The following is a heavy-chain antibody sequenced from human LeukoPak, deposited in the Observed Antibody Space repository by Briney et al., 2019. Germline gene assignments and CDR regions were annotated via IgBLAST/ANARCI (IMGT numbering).Heavy chain of an antibody. Sequence: SGTLSLTCTVSGGSISSSSYYWGWIRQPPGKGLEWIGSIYYSGSTYYNPSLKSRVTISVDTSKNQFSLKLSSVTAADTAVYYCARDDSSGYYLGPFDAFDIWGQGTMVTVSS. CDR1: GGSISSSSYY. J-gene: IGHJ3*02. D-gene: IGHD3-22*01. CDR3: ARDDSSGYYLGPFDAFDI. V-gene: IGHV4-39*07. CDR2: IYYSGST.